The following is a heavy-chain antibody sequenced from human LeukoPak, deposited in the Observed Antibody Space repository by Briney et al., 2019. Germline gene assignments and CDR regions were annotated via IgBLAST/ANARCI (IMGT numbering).Heavy chain of an antibody. CDR2: INPNTDGT. V-gene: IGHV1-2*02. J-gene: IGHJ6*02. CDR3: ARDQTSNRYRAKYYYGVDV. CDR1: GYTFTGYY. D-gene: IGHD6-13*01. Sequence: GASVKVSCKAFGYTFTGYYLHWVRQAPGQGLEWMGWINPNTDGTNYAQKFQGRVAMTRDTSINTAYMELTSLTSDDTAVYYCARDQTSNRYRAKYYYGVDVWGQGTTVTVSS.